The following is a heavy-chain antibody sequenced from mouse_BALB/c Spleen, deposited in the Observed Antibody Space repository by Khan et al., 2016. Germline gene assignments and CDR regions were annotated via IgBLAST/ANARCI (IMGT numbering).Heavy chain of an antibody. J-gene: IGHJ4*01. D-gene: IGHD2-2*01. Sequence: EVQLQESGGGLVQPGGSLNLSCAASGFDFSRYWMSWARQAPGKGQEWIGAINPGSSTINYTPSLKDKFIISRDNAKNTLYLQMSKVRSEDTALYYCARLLWLRAMDYWGQGTSVTVSS. CDR1: GFDFSRYW. CDR2: INPGSSTI. V-gene: IGHV4-2*02. CDR3: ARLLWLRAMDY.